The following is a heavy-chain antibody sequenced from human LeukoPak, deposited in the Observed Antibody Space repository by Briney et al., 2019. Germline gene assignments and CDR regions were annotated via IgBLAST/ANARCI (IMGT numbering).Heavy chain of an antibody. CDR2: ITPNSGDT. Sequence: ASVKVSCKASGFTLIDYYLHWVRQAPGQGLEWMGWITPNSGDTSYAQKFRGRVSMTRDTSISTAFMELSRLTSDDTAVYYCARVLGTSSWYDAFAFWGQGTMVTVSS. J-gene: IGHJ3*01. CDR3: ARVLGTSSWYDAFAF. D-gene: IGHD6-19*01. CDR1: GFTLIDYY. V-gene: IGHV1-2*02.